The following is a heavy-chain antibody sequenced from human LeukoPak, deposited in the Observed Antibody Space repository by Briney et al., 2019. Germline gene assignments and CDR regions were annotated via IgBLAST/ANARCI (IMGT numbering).Heavy chain of an antibody. CDR1: GFTFTNHA. Sequence: GGSLRLSCAASGFTFTNHAMNWVRQAPGKGLEWVSGVSGSGDNTYYADSVKGRVTISRDNSKNTLYLQMNSLRAEDTAVYYRARDLPVDTAMAYGGVLDYWGQGTLVTVSS. V-gene: IGHV3-23*01. CDR3: ARDLPVDTAMAYGGVLDY. CDR2: VSGSGDNT. D-gene: IGHD5-18*01. J-gene: IGHJ4*02.